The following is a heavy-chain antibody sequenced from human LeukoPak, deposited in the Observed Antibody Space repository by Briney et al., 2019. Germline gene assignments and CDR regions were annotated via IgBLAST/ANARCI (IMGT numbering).Heavy chain of an antibody. D-gene: IGHD3-3*01. CDR1: GGSISSYY. V-gene: IGHV4-34*01. J-gene: IGHJ4*02. Sequence: ETLSLTCTVSGGSISSYYWSWIRQPPGKGLEWIGEINHSGSTNYNPSLKSRVTISVDTSKNQFSLKLSSVTAADTAVYYCARGYQVLRFLEWAHNCYFDYWGQGTLVTVSS. CDR3: ARGYQVLRFLEWAHNCYFDY. CDR2: INHSGST.